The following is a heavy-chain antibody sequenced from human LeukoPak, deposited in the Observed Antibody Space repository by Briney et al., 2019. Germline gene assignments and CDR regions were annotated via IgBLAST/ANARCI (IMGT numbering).Heavy chain of an antibody. CDR2: IRSKAYGGTT. CDR3: ATGTRVASLFY. D-gene: IGHD1-1*01. Sequence: GGSLRLSCAASGFTFSSYAMHWVRQAPGRGLEWVGVIRSKAYGGTTEYAASVRGRFTISRDDSKSNAYLQMNSLKSEDTAVYYCATGTRVASLFYWGQGTLVTVSS. J-gene: IGHJ4*02. CDR1: GFTFSSYA. V-gene: IGHV3-49*04.